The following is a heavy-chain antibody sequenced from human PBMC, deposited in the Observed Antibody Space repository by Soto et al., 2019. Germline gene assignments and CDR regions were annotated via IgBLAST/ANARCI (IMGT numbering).Heavy chain of an antibody. V-gene: IGHV1-69*06. CDR3: ARGKGYSYYYGMGV. D-gene: IGHD3-22*01. Sequence: GASVKVSCKASGGTFSSYAISWVRQAPGQGLEWMGGIIPIFGTANYAQKFQGRVTITADKSTSTAYMELRSLRSEDTAVYYCARGKGYSYYYGMGVWGRRTTVTVSS. J-gene: IGHJ6*01. CDR2: IIPIFGTA. CDR1: GGTFSSYA.